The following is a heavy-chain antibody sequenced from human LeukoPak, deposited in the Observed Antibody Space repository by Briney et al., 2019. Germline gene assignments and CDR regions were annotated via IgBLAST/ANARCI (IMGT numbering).Heavy chain of an antibody. CDR1: GFTFSTYT. D-gene: IGHD7-27*01. V-gene: IGHV3-21*01. CDR2: MSTSTSCI. CDR3: ARDMGIIPYYYYYMDV. Sequence: PGGSLRLSCAASGFTFSTYTINWVRQAPGKGLEWVSSMSTSTSCIYYADSVKGRFTISRDNAENSLYLQMNSLRAEDTAVYYCARDMGIIPYYYYYMDVWGKGTTVTVSS. J-gene: IGHJ6*03.